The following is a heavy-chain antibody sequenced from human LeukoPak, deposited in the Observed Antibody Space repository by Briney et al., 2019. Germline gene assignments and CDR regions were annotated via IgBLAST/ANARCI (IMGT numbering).Heavy chain of an antibody. J-gene: IGHJ4*02. D-gene: IGHD2-15*01. CDR3: ARRTEDDYFDY. V-gene: IGHV4-39*07. CDR2: IYYSGST. Sequence: SETLSLTCTVSGGFISSSSYYWGWIRQPPGKGLEWIGSIYYSGSTYYNPSLKSRVTISVDTSKNQFSLKLSSVTAADTAVYYCARRTEDDYFDYWGQGTLVTVSS. CDR1: GGFISSSSYY.